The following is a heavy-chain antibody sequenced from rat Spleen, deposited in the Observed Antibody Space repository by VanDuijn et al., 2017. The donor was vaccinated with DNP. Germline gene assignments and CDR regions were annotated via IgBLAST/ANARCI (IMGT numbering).Heavy chain of an antibody. CDR1: GFTFSDYN. V-gene: IGHV5-7*01. CDR2: ISYDGSST. D-gene: IGHD1-7*01. CDR3: ARVGVWSYFDY. Sequence: EVQLVESGGGLVQPGRSLKLSCAASGFTFSDYNMAWVRQAPKKGLEWVATISYDGSSTYYRDSVKGRFTISRDNAKSTLYLQMDSLRSEDTATYYCARVGVWSYFDYWGQGVMVTVSS. J-gene: IGHJ2*01.